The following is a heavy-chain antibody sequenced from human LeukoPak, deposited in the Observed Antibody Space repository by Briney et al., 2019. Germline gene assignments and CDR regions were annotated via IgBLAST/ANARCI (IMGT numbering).Heavy chain of an antibody. V-gene: IGHV3-23*01. CDR3: AKVWRYDSGSSGDY. Sequence: PGGSLRLSCAASGFTFSSYAMSWVRQAPGKGLEWVSAISGSGGSTYYADSVKGRFTISRDNSKNTLYLQMNSLRAEDTAVYYCAKVWRYDSGSSGDYWGQGTLVTVSS. D-gene: IGHD3-10*01. CDR2: ISGSGGST. CDR1: GFTFSSYA. J-gene: IGHJ4*02.